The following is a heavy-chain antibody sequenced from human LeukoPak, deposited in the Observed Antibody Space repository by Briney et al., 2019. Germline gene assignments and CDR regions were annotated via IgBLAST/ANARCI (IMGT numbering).Heavy chain of an antibody. D-gene: IGHD2-2*02. J-gene: IGHJ3*02. CDR2: IYTSGST. Sequence: ASETLSLTCTVSGGSISNYNWTWIRKPAGKGLEGIGRIYTSGSTNYNPSLSSRVIMSVDTSKKQFSLRLSSVTAADTAVYDCARGGAYCTSTTCYRNAFDIWGQGTLVTVSS. V-gene: IGHV4-4*07. CDR3: ARGGAYCTSTTCYRNAFDI. CDR1: GGSISNYN.